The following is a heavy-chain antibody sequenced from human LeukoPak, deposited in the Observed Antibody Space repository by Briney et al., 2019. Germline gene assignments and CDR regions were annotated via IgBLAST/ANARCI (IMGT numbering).Heavy chain of an antibody. CDR3: ATSAGGY. CDR1: GYTFTGYY. J-gene: IGHJ4*02. CDR2: INPKSGGT. D-gene: IGHD3-10*01. Sequence: ASVKVSCKASGYTFTGYYMQWVRQAPGQGLEWMGWINPKSGGTDYAQNFQDRVTMTTDTSISTAYMELSRLRSDDTAVYYCATSAGGYWGQGTLVTVSS. V-gene: IGHV1-2*02.